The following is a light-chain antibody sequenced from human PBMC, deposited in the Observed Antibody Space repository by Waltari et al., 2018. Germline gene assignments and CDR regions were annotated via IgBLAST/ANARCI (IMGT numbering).Light chain of an antibody. CDR2: CAS. V-gene: IGKV3-20*01. CDR3: QHHVRLPAT. Sequence: ELVLTQSPGTLSLSPGERATLSCRASQSVSRYLAWYQQKPGQAPRLLIYCASTRAAGIPDRFSGSGSGTDFSLTISRLEAEDFAVYYCQHHVRLPATFGQGTKVEIK. J-gene: IGKJ1*01. CDR1: QSVSRY.